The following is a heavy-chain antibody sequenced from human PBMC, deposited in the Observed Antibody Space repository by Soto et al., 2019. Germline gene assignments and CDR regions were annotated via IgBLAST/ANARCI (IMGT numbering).Heavy chain of an antibody. CDR3: ATSYDSGFDP. V-gene: IGHV1-18*04. Sequence: QLQLVQSGAEVERPGASVRVSCKAYGYAFSKYGISWIRQAPGQGLEWMGWIRPDTGDTNYAQKFQGRVTMTTDTSSNTAYMELRSLRSDDKTMYYCATSYDSGFDPWGQGTLVSVSS. CDR1: GYAFSKYG. J-gene: IGHJ5*02. CDR2: IRPDTGDT. D-gene: IGHD5-12*01.